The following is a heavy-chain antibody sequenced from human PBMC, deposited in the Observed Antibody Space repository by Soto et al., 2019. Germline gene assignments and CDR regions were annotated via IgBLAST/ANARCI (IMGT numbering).Heavy chain of an antibody. J-gene: IGHJ6*02. Sequence: ASVKVSCKASGYTFTGYYMHWVRQAPGQGLEWMGWINPNSGGTNYAQKFQGRVTMTRDTSISTAYMELSRLRSDDTAVYYCARELELIGGTHQAGYYYYGMDVWGQGTTVTVSS. CDR1: GYTFTGYY. CDR2: INPNSGGT. V-gene: IGHV1-2*02. D-gene: IGHD1-7*01. CDR3: ARELELIGGTHQAGYYYYGMDV.